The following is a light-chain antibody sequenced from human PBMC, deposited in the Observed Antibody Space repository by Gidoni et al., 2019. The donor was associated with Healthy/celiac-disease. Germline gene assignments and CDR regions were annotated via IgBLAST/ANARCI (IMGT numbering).Light chain of an antibody. CDR1: QGVSSY. J-gene: IGKJ3*01. CDR3: QQRSNWP. V-gene: IGKV3D-11*01. Sequence: EIVLPQSPATLSLSPGERATLSCRASQGVSSYLAWYQQKPGQAPRLLIYDASNRATGIPARFSGSGPGTDFTLTISSLEPEDFAVYYCQQRSNWPFGPGTKVDIK. CDR2: DAS.